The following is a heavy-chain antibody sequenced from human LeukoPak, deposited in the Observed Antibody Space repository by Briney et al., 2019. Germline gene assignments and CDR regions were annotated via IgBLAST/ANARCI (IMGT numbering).Heavy chain of an antibody. Sequence: SETLSLTCTVSGASISSYYWSWVRQPAGEGLEWIGRIYTSGSTNYKPSLKSRVTMSVDTSKNQFSLKLTSVTAADTAVYYCARRDVGSDWYLRYWGQGTLVTVSS. CDR2: IYTSGST. CDR3: ARRDVGSDWYLRY. D-gene: IGHD6-19*01. CDR1: GASISSYY. J-gene: IGHJ4*02. V-gene: IGHV4-4*07.